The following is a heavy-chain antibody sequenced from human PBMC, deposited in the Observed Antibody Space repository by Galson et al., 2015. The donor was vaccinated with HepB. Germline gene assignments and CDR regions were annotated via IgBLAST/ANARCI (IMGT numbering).Heavy chain of an antibody. Sequence: SLRLSCAASGFTFSSYGMHWVRQAPGKGLEWVAVIWYDGSNKYYADSVKGRFTISRDNSKNTLYLQMNSLRAEDTAVYYCAAWGHVDRRLGGYYGMDVWGQGTTVTVSS. CDR3: AAWGHVDRRLGGYYGMDV. V-gene: IGHV3-33*01. CDR2: IWYDGSNK. D-gene: IGHD3-16*01. CDR1: GFTFSSYG. J-gene: IGHJ6*02.